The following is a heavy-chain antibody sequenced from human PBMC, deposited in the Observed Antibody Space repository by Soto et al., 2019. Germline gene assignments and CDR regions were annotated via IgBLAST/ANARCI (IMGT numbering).Heavy chain of an antibody. CDR3: ARIHGPSGNYDLDY. CDR1: GDSITSGGYY. CDR2: IYSNGYT. Sequence: SETLSLTCTVSGDSITSGGYYWSWIRQFPGKGLEWIGYIYSNGYTYYNPSLESRVTISLDTSKNQFSLKLTNVDPVDTATYYCARIHGPSGNYDLDYWGQGTLVTVSS. V-gene: IGHV4-31*03. J-gene: IGHJ4*02. D-gene: IGHD5-12*01.